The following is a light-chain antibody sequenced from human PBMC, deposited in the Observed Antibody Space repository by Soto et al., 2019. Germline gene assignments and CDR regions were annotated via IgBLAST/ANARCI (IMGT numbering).Light chain of an antibody. CDR1: HSISSW. CDR2: RES. V-gene: IGKV1-5*03. CDR3: QQYNSYPCT. J-gene: IGKJ2*02. Sequence: EIQMTQSPSALSASVGDRFTITCLAAHSISSWLDWYQQTAGKASNLMIYRESYLESGVPSRVSGSGSGKEFTLTMSNPQPDDVATYYCQQYNSYPCTFGQGTKVDIK.